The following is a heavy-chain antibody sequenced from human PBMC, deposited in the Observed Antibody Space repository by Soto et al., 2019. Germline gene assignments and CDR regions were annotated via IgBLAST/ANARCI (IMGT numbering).Heavy chain of an antibody. Sequence: QVQLQQWGAGLLKPSETLSLTCAVNGGSLTGYYWSWIRQPPGKGLEWIGEIKDGGSTNYSPSLRGRATRSSDTSNNQFSLKLNSVTDADTAVYYCARGQEGIVATHWDQGALVTVSS. CDR3: ARGQEGIVATH. J-gene: IGHJ4*02. CDR2: IKDGGST. D-gene: IGHD5-12*01. V-gene: IGHV4-34*01. CDR1: GGSLTGYY.